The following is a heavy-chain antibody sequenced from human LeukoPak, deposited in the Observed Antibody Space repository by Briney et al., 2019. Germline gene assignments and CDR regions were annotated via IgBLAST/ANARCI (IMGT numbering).Heavy chain of an antibody. CDR2: IGKDGSGN. CDR1: GFSLSRYW. Sequence: PGGSLRLSCVASGFSLSRYWMSWVRQAPGKGLEWVANIGKDGSGNHYVDSVEGRFTISRDNAKNSLYLQMNSLRADDTAVYYCAKFTVVAVAVPWGQGTLVTVSS. D-gene: IGHD6-19*01. J-gene: IGHJ5*02. V-gene: IGHV3-7*01. CDR3: AKFTVVAVAVP.